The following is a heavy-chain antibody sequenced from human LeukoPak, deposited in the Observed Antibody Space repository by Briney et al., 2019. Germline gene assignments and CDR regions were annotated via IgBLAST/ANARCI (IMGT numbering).Heavy chain of an antibody. CDR3: ARCVDTAMAHYGMDV. CDR1: GYSFTSYW. D-gene: IGHD5-18*01. V-gene: IGHV5-51*01. Sequence: RGESLEISCKGSGYSFTSYWIGWVRQMPGKGLEWMGIIYPGDSDTRYSPSFQGQVTISADKSISTAYLQWSSLKASDTAMYYCARCVDTAMAHYGMDVWGQGTTVTVSS. CDR2: IYPGDSDT. J-gene: IGHJ6*02.